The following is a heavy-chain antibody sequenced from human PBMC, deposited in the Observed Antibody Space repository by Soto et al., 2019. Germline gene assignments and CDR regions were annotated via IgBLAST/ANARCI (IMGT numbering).Heavy chain of an antibody. CDR3: AKGQGWFGAFDY. CDR1: GDTFSFYT. D-gene: IGHD3-10*01. CDR2: VNPIVSMS. Sequence: ASVKVSCKASGDTFSFYTINWVRQAPGLGLEWMGRVNPIVSMSNYAQKFQGRVTITADKSTNTAYMQLSSLRSEDTAIYYCAKGQGWFGAFDYWGQGTLVTVSS. V-gene: IGHV1-69*02. J-gene: IGHJ4*02.